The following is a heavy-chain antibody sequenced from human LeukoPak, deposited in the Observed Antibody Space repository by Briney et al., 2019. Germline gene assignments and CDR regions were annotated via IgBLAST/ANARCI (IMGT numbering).Heavy chain of an antibody. D-gene: IGHD3-22*01. CDR1: GFTFSSYA. V-gene: IGHV3-23*01. J-gene: IGHJ3*02. CDR2: ISGSGGST. Sequence: GGSLRLSCAASGFTFSSYAMSWVRQAPGKGLEWASAISGSGGSTYYADSVKGRFTISRDSTKNTLYLQMNSLRAEDTAVYYCAKDRFYYDSSGIDAFDIWGQGTMVTVSS. CDR3: AKDRFYYDSSGIDAFDI.